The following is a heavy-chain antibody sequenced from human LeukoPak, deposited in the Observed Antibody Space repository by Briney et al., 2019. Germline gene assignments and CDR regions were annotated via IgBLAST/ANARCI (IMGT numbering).Heavy chain of an antibody. Sequence: GASVKVSCKASGYTFTGYYMHWVRQAPGQGLEWMGWINPNSGGTNYAQKFQGRVTMTRDKSIRTAYMELSRLTSDDTAVYYCARGHRDGYTLYYMDVWGKGTTVTVSS. CDR1: GYTFTGYY. CDR2: INPNSGGT. J-gene: IGHJ6*03. CDR3: ARGHRDGYTLYYMDV. D-gene: IGHD5-24*01. V-gene: IGHV1-2*02.